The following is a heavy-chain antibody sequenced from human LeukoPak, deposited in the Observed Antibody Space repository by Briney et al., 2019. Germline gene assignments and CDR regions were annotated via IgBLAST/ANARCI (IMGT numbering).Heavy chain of an antibody. J-gene: IGHJ6*03. Sequence: PSETLSLTRTVSGGSISSSSYYWGWIRQPPGKGLEWIGSIYYSGSTYYNPSLKSRVTISVDTSKNQFSLKLSSVTAADTAVYYCARTPGYSSSWYNYYYMDVWGKGTTVTISS. V-gene: IGHV4-39*01. CDR2: IYYSGST. CDR3: ARTPGYSSSWYNYYYMDV. D-gene: IGHD6-13*01. CDR1: GGSISSSSYY.